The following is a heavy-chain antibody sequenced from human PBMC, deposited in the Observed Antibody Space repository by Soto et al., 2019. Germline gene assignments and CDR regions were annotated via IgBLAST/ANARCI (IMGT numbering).Heavy chain of an antibody. Sequence: ASVKVSCKASGYTFTSYGISWVRQAPGQGLEWMGWISAYNGNTNYAQKLQGRVTMTTDTSTSTAYMELRSLRSDDTAVYYCARDLTAVVVAMGGYMDVWGKGTTVTVSS. V-gene: IGHV1-18*01. CDR2: ISAYNGNT. CDR1: GYTFTSYG. D-gene: IGHD2-15*01. CDR3: ARDLTAVVVAMGGYMDV. J-gene: IGHJ6*03.